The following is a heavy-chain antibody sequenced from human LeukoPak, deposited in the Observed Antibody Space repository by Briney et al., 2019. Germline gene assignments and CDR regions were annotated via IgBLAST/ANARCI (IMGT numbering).Heavy chain of an antibody. J-gene: IGHJ4*02. CDR2: IYTSGST. CDR1: GGSISSYY. CDR3: ARQIASAGTAGFDF. Sequence: PSETLSLTGTVSGGSISSYYWSWIRQPAGKGLEWIGRIYTSGSTNYNPSLKSRVTMSVDTSKNQFSLKLSSVTAADTAVYYCARQIASAGTAGFDFWGQGALVTVSS. D-gene: IGHD6-13*01. V-gene: IGHV4-4*07.